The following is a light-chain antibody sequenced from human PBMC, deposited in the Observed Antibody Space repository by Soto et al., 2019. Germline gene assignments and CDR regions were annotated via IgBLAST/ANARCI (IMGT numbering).Light chain of an antibody. Sequence: DIVMTQSPLSLPVTPGEPASISCRSSQSLLHSNGYNYLDWFLQKPGQSPHLLFFLGSNRSSGVPDRLSGSASGKDFTLKISRLEAEDVGVYYCMQALQTPQYAFGQGTKLEIK. V-gene: IGKV2-28*01. J-gene: IGKJ2*01. CDR3: MQALQTPQYA. CDR2: LGS. CDR1: QSLLHSNGYNY.